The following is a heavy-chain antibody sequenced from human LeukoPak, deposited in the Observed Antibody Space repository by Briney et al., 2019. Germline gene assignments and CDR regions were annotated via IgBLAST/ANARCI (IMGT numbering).Heavy chain of an antibody. Sequence: PGGSLGLSCAASGSTFSTYAMSWVRQAPGKGLEWVSGLTGGGGGTSYADSVKGRFTISRDNSKNTLYLQMNSLRAEDTAVYYCAKDKGAVTGTFDYWGQGTLVTVSS. D-gene: IGHD1-14*01. CDR3: AKDKGAVTGTFDY. CDR1: GSTFSTYA. CDR2: LTGGGGGT. V-gene: IGHV3-23*01. J-gene: IGHJ4*02.